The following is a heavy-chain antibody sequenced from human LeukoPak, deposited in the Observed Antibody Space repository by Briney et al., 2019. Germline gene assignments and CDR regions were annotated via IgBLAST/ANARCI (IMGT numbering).Heavy chain of an antibody. CDR3: ASSNSSGWYELGY. CDR2: INPSGGST. J-gene: IGHJ4*02. D-gene: IGHD6-19*01. Sequence: GASVKVSCKASGYTFTTYHMHWVRQAPGKGLEWMGIINPSGGSTNYAQKFQGRVTITADKSTSTAYMELSSLRSEDTAVYYCASSNSSGWYELGYWGQGTLVTVSS. CDR1: GYTFTTYH. V-gene: IGHV1-46*01.